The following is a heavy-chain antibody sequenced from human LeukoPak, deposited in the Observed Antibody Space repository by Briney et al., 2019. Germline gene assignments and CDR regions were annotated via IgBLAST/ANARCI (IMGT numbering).Heavy chain of an antibody. Sequence: GGSLRLSCAASGNYWIHWVRQAPGKGLVWVSHINSDGSWTSYADSVKGRFTISKDNATNTVYLQMNNLRAEDTAVYYCVSFYETYWGRGTLVTVSS. J-gene: IGHJ4*02. CDR1: GNYW. CDR2: INSDGSWT. CDR3: VSFYETY. V-gene: IGHV3-74*01. D-gene: IGHD2-2*01.